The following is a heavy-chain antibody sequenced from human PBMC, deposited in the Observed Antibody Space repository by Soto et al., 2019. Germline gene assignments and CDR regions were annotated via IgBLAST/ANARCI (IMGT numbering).Heavy chain of an antibody. CDR1: GGTFSSYA. D-gene: IGHD3-3*01. CDR2: IIPIFGTA. CDR3: ARDKALDFGVVIDGMDV. Sequence: ASVKVSCKASGGTFSSYAISWVRQAPGQGLEWMGGIIPIFGTANYAQKFQGRVTITADESTSTAYMELSSLRSEDTAVYYCARDKALDFGVVIDGMDVWGQGTMVTVSS. V-gene: IGHV1-69*13. J-gene: IGHJ6*02.